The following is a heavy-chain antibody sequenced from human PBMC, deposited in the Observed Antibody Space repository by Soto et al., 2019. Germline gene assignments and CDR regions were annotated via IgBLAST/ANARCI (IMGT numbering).Heavy chain of an antibody. V-gene: IGHV1-69*02. CDR2: IIPILGIA. J-gene: IGHJ4*02. CDR3: ARGWRRVGYGYGIDFFDY. Sequence: SVKVSCKASGGTFSSYTISWVRQAPGQGLEWMGRIIPILGIANYAQKFQGRVTITADKSTSTAYMELSSLRSEDTAVYYCARGWRRVGYGYGIDFFDYWGQGTLVTVSS. D-gene: IGHD5-18*01. CDR1: GGTFSSYT.